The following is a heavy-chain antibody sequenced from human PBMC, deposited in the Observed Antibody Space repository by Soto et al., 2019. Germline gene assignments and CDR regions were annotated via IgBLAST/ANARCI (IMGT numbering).Heavy chain of an antibody. CDR2: MNPNSGNT. V-gene: IGHV1-8*01. D-gene: IGHD3-10*01. J-gene: IGHJ5*02. CDR1: GYAFTSYD. CDR3: AISGGSRGYNWFDP. Sequence: SAKVSFRASGYAFTSYDINWVRQATGQGLEWMGWMNPNSGNTGYAQKFQGRVTMTRNTSISTAYMELSSLRSEDTAVYYCAISGGSRGYNWFDPWGQGTLVTVSS.